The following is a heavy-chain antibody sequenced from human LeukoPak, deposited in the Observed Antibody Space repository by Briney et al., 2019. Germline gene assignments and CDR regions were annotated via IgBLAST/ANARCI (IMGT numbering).Heavy chain of an antibody. CDR3: AREVDYVDYSNWFDP. J-gene: IGHJ5*02. D-gene: IGHD4-17*01. V-gene: IGHV3-7*01. CDR2: IKQDGSEK. CDR1: GFTFSSYW. Sequence: EASLRLSCAASGFTFSSYWMSWVRQAPGKGLEWVANIKQDGSEKYYVDSVKGRFTISRDNAKNSLYLQMNSLRAEDTAIYYCAREVDYVDYSNWFDPWGQGTLVTVSS.